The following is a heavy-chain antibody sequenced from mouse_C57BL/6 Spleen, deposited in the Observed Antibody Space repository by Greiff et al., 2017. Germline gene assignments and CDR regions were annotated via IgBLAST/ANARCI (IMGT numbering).Heavy chain of an antibody. CDR2: IYPGDGDT. V-gene: IGHV1-82*01. D-gene: IGHD2-1*01. Sequence: QVQLQQSGPELVKPGASVKISCKASGYAFSSSWMNWVKQRPGKGLEWIGRIYPGDGDTNYNGKFKGKATLTADKSSSTAYMQLSSLTSEDSAVYFCARDGNYVGYAMDYWGQGTSVTVSS. CDR1: GYAFSSSW. CDR3: ARDGNYVGYAMDY. J-gene: IGHJ4*01.